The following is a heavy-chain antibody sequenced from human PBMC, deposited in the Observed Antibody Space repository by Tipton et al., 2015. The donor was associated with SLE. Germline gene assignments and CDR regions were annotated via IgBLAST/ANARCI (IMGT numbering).Heavy chain of an antibody. D-gene: IGHD3-3*01. CDR3: ARALPFNYDFWSGYSTDPFDV. CDR2: VYYGGST. CDR1: GGSISNLY. J-gene: IGHJ3*01. V-gene: IGHV4-59*11. Sequence: LSLTCNVSGGSISNLYRSWIRQPPGKPLEWIGYVYYGGSTKYNPSLKSRVTISVDTSKNQFSLKLTSVTAADTAVYYCARALPFNYDFWSGYSTDPFDVWGQGTMVTVSA.